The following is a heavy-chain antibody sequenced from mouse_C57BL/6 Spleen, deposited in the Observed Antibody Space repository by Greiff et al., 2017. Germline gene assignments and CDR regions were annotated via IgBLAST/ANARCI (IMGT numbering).Heavy chain of an antibody. CDR3: ARHEGDAMDY. V-gene: IGHV5-12*01. CDR2: ISNGGGST. Sequence: DVQLVESGGGLVQPGGSLKLSCAASGFTFSDYYMYWVRQTPEKRLEWVAYISNGGGSTYYPDTVKGRFTISRDNAKNTLYLQMSRLKSEDTAMYYCARHEGDAMDYWGQGTSVTVSS. J-gene: IGHJ4*01. CDR1: GFTFSDYY.